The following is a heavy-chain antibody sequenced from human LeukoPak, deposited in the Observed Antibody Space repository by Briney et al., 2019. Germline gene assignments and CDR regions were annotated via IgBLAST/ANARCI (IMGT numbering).Heavy chain of an antibody. V-gene: IGHV3-66*01. CDR3: ARNSGSYYNDYFDY. CDR1: GFTVSSNY. D-gene: IGHD3-10*01. J-gene: IGHJ4*02. CDR2: IYSGGST. Sequence: GGSLRLSCAASGFTVSSNYMSWVRQAPGKGLEWVSVIYSGGSTYYADSVKGRFTISGDNSKNTLYFQMNSLRAEDTAVYYCARNSGSYYNDYFDYWGQGTLVTVSS.